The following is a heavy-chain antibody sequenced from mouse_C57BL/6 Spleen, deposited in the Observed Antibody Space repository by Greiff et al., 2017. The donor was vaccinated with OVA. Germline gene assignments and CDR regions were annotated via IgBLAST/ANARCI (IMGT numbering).Heavy chain of an antibody. CDR2: IYPGDGDT. Sequence: QVQLQQSGPELVKPGASVKISCKASGYAFSSSWMNWVKQRPGKGLEWIGRIYPGDGDTNYNGKFKGKATLTADKSSSTAYMQLSSLTSEDSAVYFCARQGTTVFDYWGQGTTLTVSS. CDR3: ARQGTTVFDY. CDR1: GYAFSSSW. J-gene: IGHJ2*01. V-gene: IGHV1-82*01. D-gene: IGHD1-1*01.